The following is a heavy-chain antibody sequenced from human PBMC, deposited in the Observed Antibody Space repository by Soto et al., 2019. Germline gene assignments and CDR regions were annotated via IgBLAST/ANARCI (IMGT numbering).Heavy chain of an antibody. V-gene: IGHV4-61*01. CDR1: GGSVSSGSYY. CDR2: IYYSGST. D-gene: IGHD3-3*01. CDR3: ARVVLGWLFPHNWFDP. Sequence: QVQLQESGPGLVKPSETLSLTCTVSGGSVSSGSYYWSWIRQPPGKGLEWIGYIYYSGSTNYNPSLKRRVTISVHTSQNQFSLKLSSVTAADTDVYYCARVVLGWLFPHNWFDPWGQGTLVTVSS. J-gene: IGHJ5*02.